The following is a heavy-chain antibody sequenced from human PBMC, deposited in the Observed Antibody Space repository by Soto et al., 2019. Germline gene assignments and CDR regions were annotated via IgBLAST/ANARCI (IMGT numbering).Heavy chain of an antibody. CDR2: IYPGDCDT. CDR3: ARSVSPMYNWFDR. J-gene: IGHJ5*02. Sequence: EVQLVQSGAEVKKPGESLKISCKGSGYSFTSYWIGWVRQMPGKGLEGLGIIYPGDCDTRSSPSVQRQVTISAGKSNSTAYLKWSSLKTSDTAMYYCARSVSPMYNWFDRWGQGSLVTVS. D-gene: IGHD1-20*01. V-gene: IGHV5-51*01. CDR1: GYSFTSYW.